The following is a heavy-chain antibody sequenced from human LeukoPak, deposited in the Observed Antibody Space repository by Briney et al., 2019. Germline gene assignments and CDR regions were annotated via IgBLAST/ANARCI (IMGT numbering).Heavy chain of an antibody. D-gene: IGHD3-16*02. CDR1: GGPISSYY. V-gene: IGHV4-59*01. J-gene: IGHJ4*02. CDR2: IYYSGST. Sequence: SETLSLTCTVSGGPISSYYWSWIQQPPGKGLEWIGYIYYSGSTNYNPSLKSRVTISVDTSKNQFSLKLSSVTAADTAVYYCASVTFGGVIVDYWGQGTLVTVSS. CDR3: ASVTFGGVIVDY.